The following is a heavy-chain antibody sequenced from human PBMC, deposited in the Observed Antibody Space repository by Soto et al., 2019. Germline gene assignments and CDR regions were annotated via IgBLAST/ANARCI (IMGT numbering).Heavy chain of an antibody. V-gene: IGHV3-48*02. Sequence: EVQLVESGGGLVQPGGSLRLSCAASGFTFSDYSMTWVRQAPGKGLECVSYISSTSSTIYYADSVKGRFTISRANGKNSLYLQMTSLRDDDTAVYYCARVNGFGEDAFDIWGQGTLVTVSS. CDR3: ARVNGFGEDAFDI. CDR1: GFTFSDYS. J-gene: IGHJ3*02. CDR2: ISSTSSTI. D-gene: IGHD4-17*01.